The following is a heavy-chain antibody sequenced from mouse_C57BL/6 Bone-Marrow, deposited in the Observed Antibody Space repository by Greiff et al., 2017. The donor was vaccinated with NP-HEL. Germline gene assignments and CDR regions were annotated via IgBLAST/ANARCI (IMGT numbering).Heavy chain of an antibody. CDR1: GYTFTSYW. J-gene: IGHJ4*01. Sequence: QVQLQQPGAELVKPGASVKLSCKASGYTFTSYWMHWVKQRPGQGLEWIGMIHPNRGSTNYNEKFKSKATLTVDKSSSTAYMQLSSLTSEDSAVYYCARKDLYAMDYWGQGTSVTVSS. CDR2: IHPNRGST. CDR3: ARKDLYAMDY. V-gene: IGHV1-64*01.